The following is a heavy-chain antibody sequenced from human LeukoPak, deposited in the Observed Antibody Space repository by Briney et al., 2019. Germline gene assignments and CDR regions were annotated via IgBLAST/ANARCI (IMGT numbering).Heavy chain of an antibody. V-gene: IGHV3-48*04. CDR3: ARSDPLDY. J-gene: IGHJ4*02. Sequence: GGSLRLSCAASGFTFSSYSMIWVRQAPGKGVEWVSYISSSSSTIYYADSVKGRFTISRDNAKNSLYLQMNSLRAEDTAVYYCARSDPLDYWGQGTPVTVSS. CDR2: ISSSSSTI. CDR1: GFTFSSYS.